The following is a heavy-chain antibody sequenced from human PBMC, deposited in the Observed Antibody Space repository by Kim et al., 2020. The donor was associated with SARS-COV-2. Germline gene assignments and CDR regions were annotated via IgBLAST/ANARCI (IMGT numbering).Heavy chain of an antibody. D-gene: IGHD2-15*01. CDR3: ARAAAVVVAGYLPDY. J-gene: IGHJ4*02. V-gene: IGHV3-11*05. Sequence: ESVKGRFTISRDNAKKPLYLQLNTLRVDDTAVYYCARAAAVVVAGYLPDYWGQGTLVTVSA.